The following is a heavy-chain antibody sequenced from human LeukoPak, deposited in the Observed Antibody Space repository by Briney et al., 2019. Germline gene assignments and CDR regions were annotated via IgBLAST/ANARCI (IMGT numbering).Heavy chain of an antibody. D-gene: IGHD6-13*01. Sequence: GGSLRLSCAASGFALNTYNMIWVRQAPGKGLEWVSSISSSSYTYYADSVKGRFTISRDNAKNSLYLQMNSLRAEDTAVYYCAREVIRSRDYWGQGTLVTVSS. J-gene: IGHJ4*02. CDR1: GFALNTYN. CDR2: ISSSSYT. V-gene: IGHV3-21*06. CDR3: AREVIRSRDY.